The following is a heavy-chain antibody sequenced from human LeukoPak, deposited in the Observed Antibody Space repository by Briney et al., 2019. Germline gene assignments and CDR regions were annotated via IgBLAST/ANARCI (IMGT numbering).Heavy chain of an antibody. D-gene: IGHD2-21*02. J-gene: IGHJ4*02. CDR2: ISYDGSNK. CDR3: AKSALAVTVFDY. Sequence: PGGSLRLSCAASGFTFSSYGMHWVRQAPGKGLEWVAVISYDGSNKYYADSVKGRFTISRDNSKNTLYLQMNSLRAEDTAVYYCAKSALAVTVFDYWGQGTLVTVSS. V-gene: IGHV3-30*18. CDR1: GFTFSSYG.